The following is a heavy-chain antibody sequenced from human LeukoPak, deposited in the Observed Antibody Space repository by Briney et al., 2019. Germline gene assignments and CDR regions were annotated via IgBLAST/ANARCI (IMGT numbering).Heavy chain of an antibody. CDR1: GFTFSSYW. CDR3: ARDFRYDYVWGSYRYGAFDI. CDR2: IKQDGSEK. D-gene: IGHD3-16*02. V-gene: IGHV3-7*01. Sequence: GGSLRLSCAASGFTFSSYWMSWVRQAPGKGLEWVANIKQDGSEKYYVDSVKGRFTISRDNAKNSLYLQMNSLRAEDTAVYYCARDFRYDYVWGSYRYGAFDIWGQGTMVTVSS. J-gene: IGHJ3*02.